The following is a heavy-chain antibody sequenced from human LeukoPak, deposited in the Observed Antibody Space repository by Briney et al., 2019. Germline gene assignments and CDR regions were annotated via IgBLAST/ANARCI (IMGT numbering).Heavy chain of an antibody. J-gene: IGHJ6*02. CDR2: IYPGDSDT. V-gene: IGHV5-51*01. CDR1: GYSFSTNW. D-gene: IGHD2-8*02. Sequence: TGESLKISCTGSGYSFSTNWIGWVRQMPGKGLEWMGIIYPGDSDTRYSPSFQGQVTISADKSISTAYLQWNNLKASDTAMYYCVRVLWTWALNYYHGMDVWGQGTTVTVSS. CDR3: VRVLWTWALNYYHGMDV.